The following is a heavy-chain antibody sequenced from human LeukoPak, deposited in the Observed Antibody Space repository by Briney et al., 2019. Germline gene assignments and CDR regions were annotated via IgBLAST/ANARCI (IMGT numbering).Heavy chain of an antibody. Sequence: GGSLRLSCAASGFTFSSYEMNWVRQAPGKRLEWVSYISSSGSTIYYADSVKGRFTISRDNAKNSLYLQMNSLRAKDTAVYYCARDGAAADFDYWGQGTLVTVSS. CDR2: ISSSGSTI. CDR3: ARDGAAADFDY. J-gene: IGHJ4*02. CDR1: GFTFSSYE. D-gene: IGHD6-13*01. V-gene: IGHV3-48*03.